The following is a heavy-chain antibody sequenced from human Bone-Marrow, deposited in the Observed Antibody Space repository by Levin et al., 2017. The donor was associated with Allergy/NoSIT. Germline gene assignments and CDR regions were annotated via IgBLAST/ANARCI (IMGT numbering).Heavy chain of an antibody. CDR1: GYSISNGFY. D-gene: IGHD6-19*01. CDR2: IYHSGTT. CDR3: GRGGSSGWRHWFDP. V-gene: IGHV4-38-2*01. J-gene: IGHJ5*02. Sequence: GSLRLSCAVSGYSISNGFYWGWIRQPPGKGLECVGNIYHSGTTYFNPSLKSRVAISVDTSKNQFSLKLTSVTAADTAVYYCGRGGSSGWRHWFDPWGQGTLVIVSA.